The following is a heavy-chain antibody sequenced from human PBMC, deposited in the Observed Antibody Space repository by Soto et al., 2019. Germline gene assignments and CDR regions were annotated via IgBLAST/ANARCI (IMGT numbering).Heavy chain of an antibody. CDR3: ASSKGEGYCSGGSCYYWFDP. CDR2: IIPIFGTA. CDR1: GGTFSSYA. D-gene: IGHD2-15*01. J-gene: IGHJ5*02. Sequence: SVKVSCKASGGTFSSYAISWARQAPGQGLEWMGGIIPIFGTANYAQKFQGRVTITADKSTSTAYMELSSLRSEDTAVYYCASSKGEGYCSGGSCYYWFDPWGRGTLVTVSS. V-gene: IGHV1-69*06.